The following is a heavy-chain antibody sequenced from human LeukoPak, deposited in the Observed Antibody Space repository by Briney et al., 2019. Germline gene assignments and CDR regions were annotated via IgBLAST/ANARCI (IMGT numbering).Heavy chain of an antibody. D-gene: IGHD2-2*01. CDR1: GFTFSSYA. V-gene: IGHV3-30-3*01. Sequence: GRSLRLSCAASGFTFSSYAMHWVRQAPGKGLEWVAVISYDGSNKYYADSVKGRFTISRDNSKNTLYLQMNSLRAEDTAVYYCARAPIVVVPAAIYYYYGMDVWGQGTTVTVSS. CDR2: ISYDGSNK. CDR3: ARAPIVVVPAAIYYYYGMDV. J-gene: IGHJ6*02.